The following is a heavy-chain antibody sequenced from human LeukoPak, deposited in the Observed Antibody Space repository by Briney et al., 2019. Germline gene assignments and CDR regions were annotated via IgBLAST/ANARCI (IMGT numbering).Heavy chain of an antibody. CDR3: ARGLEGELRSAYWFDP. D-gene: IGHD1-26*01. J-gene: IGHJ5*02. CDR2: IYTSGST. V-gene: IGHV4-61*02. Sequence: SQTLSLTCTVSGGSISSGSYYWSWIRQPDGQGLEWIVRIYTSGSTNYNPSLKSRVTISVDTSKNQFSLKLSSVTAADTAVYYCARGLEGELRSAYWFDPGGQGTLVTVSS. CDR1: GGSISSGSYY.